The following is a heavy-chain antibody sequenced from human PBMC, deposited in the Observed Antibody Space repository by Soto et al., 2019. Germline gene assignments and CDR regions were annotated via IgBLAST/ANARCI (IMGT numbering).Heavy chain of an antibody. D-gene: IGHD2-2*01. CDR1: GYTFTSYY. CDR2: INPSGGST. CDR3: ARDPFYCSSTSCYQKANYYYYGMDV. J-gene: IGHJ6*02. V-gene: IGHV1-46*01. Sequence: ASVKVSCKASGYTFTSYYMHWVRRAPGQGLEWMGIINPSGGSTSYAQKFQGRVTMTRGTSTSTVYMELSSLRSEDTAVYYCARDPFYCSSTSCYQKANYYYYGMDVWGQGTTVTVSS.